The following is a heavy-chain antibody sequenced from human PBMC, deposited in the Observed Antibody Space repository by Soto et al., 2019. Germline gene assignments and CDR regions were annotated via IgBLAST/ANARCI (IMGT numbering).Heavy chain of an antibody. CDR1: GFSLSTSGVG. D-gene: IGHD3-3*01. J-gene: IGHJ3*02. V-gene: IGHV2-5*02. CDR2: IYWDDDK. CDR3: AHVNDFWSGNDAFDI. Sequence: QITLKESGPPLVKPTQTLTLTCTFSGFSLSTSGVGVGWIRQPPGKALEWLALIYWDDDKRYSPSLKSRLTITKDTSKNQVVLTMTNMDPVDTATYYCAHVNDFWSGNDAFDIWGQGTMVTVSS.